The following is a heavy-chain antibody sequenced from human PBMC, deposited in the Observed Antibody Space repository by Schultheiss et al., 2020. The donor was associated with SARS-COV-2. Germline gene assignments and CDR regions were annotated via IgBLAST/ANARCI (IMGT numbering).Heavy chain of an antibody. CDR1: GYTFTSYG. CDR3: AGTIDYGDYVGSMDV. D-gene: IGHD4-17*01. CDR2: ISAYNGNT. V-gene: IGHV1-18*01. Sequence: ASVKVSCKASGYTFTSYGISWVRQAPGQGLEWMGWISAYNGNTNYAQKLQGRVTMTTDTSTSTAYMELRSLRSDDTAVYYCAGTIDYGDYVGSMDVWGQGTTVTVSS. J-gene: IGHJ6*02.